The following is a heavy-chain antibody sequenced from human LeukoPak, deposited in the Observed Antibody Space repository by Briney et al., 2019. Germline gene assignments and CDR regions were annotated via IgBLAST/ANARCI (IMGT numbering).Heavy chain of an antibody. J-gene: IGHJ4*02. D-gene: IGHD5-12*01. CDR3: ARPFTGYSGFDY. V-gene: IGHV1-8*01. CDR2: MNPNSGNT. CDR1: GYTFTSYD. Sequence: ASVKVSCTASGYTFTSYDINWVRQATGQGLEWMGWMNPNSGNTGYAQKFQGRVTMTRNTSISTAYMELSSLRSEDTAVYYCARPFTGYSGFDYWGQGTLVTVSS.